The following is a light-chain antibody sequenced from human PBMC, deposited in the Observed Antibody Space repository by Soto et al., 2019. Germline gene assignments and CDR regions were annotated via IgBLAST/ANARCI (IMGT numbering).Light chain of an antibody. V-gene: IGKV1-5*03. CDR1: QSISSW. J-gene: IGKJ4*01. Sequence: DIQMTQSPSILSASVGDRVTITCLASQSISSWLAWYQQKPGKAPNLLIHKASHLESGVPSRFSGSGSGTDFTLTINNLQPEDFATYYCQQYKSYPISFGGGTKVDIK. CDR3: QQYKSYPIS. CDR2: KAS.